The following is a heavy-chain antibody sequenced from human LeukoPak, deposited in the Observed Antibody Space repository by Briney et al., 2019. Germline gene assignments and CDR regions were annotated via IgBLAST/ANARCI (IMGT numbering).Heavy chain of an antibody. V-gene: IGHV3-23*01. D-gene: IGHD3-10*01. CDR2: ISGSGLST. J-gene: IGHJ6*03. Sequence: GGSLRLSCEASGFTFSSYWMSWIRQAPGKGLEWVSAISGSGLSTYYADSVEGRFTISRDNSKNTLFLQMNSLRAEDTAVYYCAKDFGELPYYYYMDVWGKGTTVTVSS. CDR3: AKDFGELPYYYYMDV. CDR1: GFTFSSYW.